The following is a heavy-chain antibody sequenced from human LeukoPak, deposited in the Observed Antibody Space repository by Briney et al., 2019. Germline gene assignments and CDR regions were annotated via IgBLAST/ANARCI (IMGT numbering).Heavy chain of an antibody. CDR2: ISWNSGSI. CDR3: AKTGSPDYYDSSGYYDDAFDI. J-gene: IGHJ3*02. V-gene: IGHV3-9*01. CDR1: GFTFDDYA. D-gene: IGHD3-22*01. Sequence: GRSLRLSCAASGFTFDDYAMHWVRHAPGKGLEWVSGISWNSGSIVYADSVKGRFTISRENAKNCVYLQMNSVRAEEKALYYCAKTGSPDYYDSSGYYDDAFDIWGQGTMVTVSS.